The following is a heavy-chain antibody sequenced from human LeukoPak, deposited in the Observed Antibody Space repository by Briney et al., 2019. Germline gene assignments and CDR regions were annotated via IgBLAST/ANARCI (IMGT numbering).Heavy chain of an antibody. D-gene: IGHD1-26*01. CDR2: IYYSGYT. Sequence: PETLSLTCTVSGGSISSYYWSWIRQPPGKGLEWIAFIYYSGYTNYNPSLKSRASISLDTSKNLCSLSLSSVTAADTAVYYCARHAIYSGDYSCWFDPWGLGTLVTVSS. J-gene: IGHJ5*02. CDR3: ARHAIYSGDYSCWFDP. CDR1: GGSISSYY. V-gene: IGHV4-59*08.